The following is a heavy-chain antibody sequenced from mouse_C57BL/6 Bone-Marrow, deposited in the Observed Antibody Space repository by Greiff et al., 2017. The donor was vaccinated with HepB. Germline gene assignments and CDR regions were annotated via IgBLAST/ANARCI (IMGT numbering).Heavy chain of an antibody. CDR2: IYPGSGST. CDR1: GYTFTSYW. Sequence: QVQLQQPGAELMKPGASVKMSCKASGYTFTSYWITWVKQRPGQGLEWIGDIYPGSGSTNYNEKFKSKATLTVDTSSSTAYMQLSSLTSEDSAVYYCASVYYDYDVGGFWGQGTTLTVSS. CDR3: ASVYYDYDVGGF. V-gene: IGHV1-55*01. J-gene: IGHJ2*01. D-gene: IGHD2-4*01.